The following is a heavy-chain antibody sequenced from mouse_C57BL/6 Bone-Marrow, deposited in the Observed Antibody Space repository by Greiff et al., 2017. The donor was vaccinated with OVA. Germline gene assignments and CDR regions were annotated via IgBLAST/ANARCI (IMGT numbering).Heavy chain of an antibody. CDR3: AGPIYYDGGSPYYYGG. Sequence: QVQLQQPGAELVKPGASVKLSCKASGYTFTSYWMHWVKQRPGRGLEWIGRIDPNSGGTKYNEKFKSKATLTVDKPSSTAYMQLSSLTSEDSAVFDCAGPIYYDGGSPYYYGGWGQGTTLTVAS. CDR2: IDPNSGGT. D-gene: IGHD1-1*01. CDR1: GYTFTSYW. V-gene: IGHV1-72*01. J-gene: IGHJ2*01.